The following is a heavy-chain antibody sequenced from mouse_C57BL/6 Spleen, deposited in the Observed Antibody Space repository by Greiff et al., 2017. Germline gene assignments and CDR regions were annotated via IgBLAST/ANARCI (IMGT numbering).Heavy chain of an antibody. J-gene: IGHJ1*03. CDR2: IYPGDGDT. D-gene: IGHD2-3*01. CDR3: ARHRYDGYYWYCEV. Sequence: VQLQQSGPELVKPGASVKISCKASGYAFSSSWMNWVKQRPGQGLEWIGRIYPGDGDTNYNGKFKGKATLTADKSSSTAYMQLSSLTSEDSAVYFCARHRYDGYYWYCEVWGTGTTVTVSS. V-gene: IGHV1-82*01. CDR1: GYAFSSSW.